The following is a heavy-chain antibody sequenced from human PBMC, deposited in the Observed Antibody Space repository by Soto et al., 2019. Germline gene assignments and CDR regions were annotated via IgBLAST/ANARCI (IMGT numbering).Heavy chain of an antibody. Sequence: EVQLLESGGGLVQPGGSLRLSCAASGFTFSSYAMSWVRQAPGKGLEWVSAISGSGGSTYYADSVKGRFTISRDNSKNTLYLQMNSLRAEDTAVYYCAKDPGLLWFGESKPSGTWYWGQGTLVTVSS. CDR1: GFTFSSYA. CDR3: AKDPGLLWFGESKPSGTWY. CDR2: ISGSGGST. D-gene: IGHD3-10*01. J-gene: IGHJ4*02. V-gene: IGHV3-23*01.